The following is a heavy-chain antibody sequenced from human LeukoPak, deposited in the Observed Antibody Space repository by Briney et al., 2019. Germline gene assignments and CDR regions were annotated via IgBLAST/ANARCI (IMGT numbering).Heavy chain of an antibody. CDR1: GFTVSSNY. J-gene: IGHJ4*02. V-gene: IGHV3-23*01. CDR2: ISGSGGST. Sequence: GGSLRLSCAASGFTVSSNYMSWVRQAPGKGLEWVSAISGSGGSTYYADSVKGRFTISRDNSKNTLYLQMNSLRAEDTAVYYCAKVWSSRLMAPIDYWGQGTLVTVSS. CDR3: AKVWSSRLMAPIDY. D-gene: IGHD3-16*01.